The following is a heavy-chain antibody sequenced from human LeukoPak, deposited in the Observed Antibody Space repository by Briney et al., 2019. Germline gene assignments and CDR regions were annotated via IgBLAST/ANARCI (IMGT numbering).Heavy chain of an antibody. CDR3: VKDRWVDY. J-gene: IGHJ4*02. Sequence: GGSLRLSCSVSGFTISSYAMHWVRQAPGKGLEYVSSISRDGKSTYYVDSAKGTFTISRDNSKNTLYLQMSSLRGEDTAVYFCVKDRWVDYWGQGTLVTVSS. CDR1: GFTISSYA. CDR2: ISRDGKST. D-gene: IGHD4-23*01. V-gene: IGHV3-64D*09.